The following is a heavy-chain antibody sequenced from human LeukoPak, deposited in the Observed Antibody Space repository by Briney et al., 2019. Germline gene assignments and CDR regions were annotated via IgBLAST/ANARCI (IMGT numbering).Heavy chain of an antibody. V-gene: IGHV1-18*03. CDR1: GYTFTSYG. Sequence: ASVKVSCKASGYTFTSYGISWVRQAPGQGLEWMGWISAYNGNTNYAQKLQGRVTMTTDTSTSTAHMELRSLRSDDMAVYYCARDIEGLVQSGDYWGQGTLVTVSS. D-gene: IGHD6-19*01. CDR2: ISAYNGNT. CDR3: ARDIEGLVQSGDY. J-gene: IGHJ4*02.